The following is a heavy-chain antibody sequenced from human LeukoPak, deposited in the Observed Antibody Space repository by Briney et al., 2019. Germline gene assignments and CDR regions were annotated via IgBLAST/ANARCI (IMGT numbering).Heavy chain of an antibody. Sequence: PSETLSLTCTVSSGSISTSDYYWGWVRQPPGKGREGIGGINHSGSTNYNPSLKSRVNISVATSKNQFSLKLSSVTAADTAVYYCARDLRWFWFDPWGQGTLVTVSS. CDR2: INHSGST. J-gene: IGHJ5*02. V-gene: IGHV4-39*07. D-gene: IGHD3-9*01. CDR1: SGSISTSDYY. CDR3: ARDLRWFWFDP.